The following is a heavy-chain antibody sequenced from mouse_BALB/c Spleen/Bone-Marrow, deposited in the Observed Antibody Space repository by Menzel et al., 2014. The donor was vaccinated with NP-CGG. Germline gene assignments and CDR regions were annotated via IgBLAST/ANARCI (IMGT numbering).Heavy chain of an antibody. J-gene: IGHJ4*01. CDR1: GYAFSSYW. V-gene: IGHV1-80*01. CDR3: ARWITTVVAPYVMDY. D-gene: IGHD1-1*01. CDR2: IYHGDGDT. Sequence: VQLQQSGAELVRPGSSVKISCKASGYAFSSYWMNWVKQRPGQGLEWIGQIYHGDGDTNYNGKFKGKATLTADKSSSTAYTQLSSLTSEDSVVYFCARWITTVVAPYVMDYWGQGTSVTVSS.